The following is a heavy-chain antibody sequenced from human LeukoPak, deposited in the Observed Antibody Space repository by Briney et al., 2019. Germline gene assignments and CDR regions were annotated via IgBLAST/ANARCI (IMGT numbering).Heavy chain of an antibody. CDR2: INAGNGNT. CDR1: GYTFTSYA. J-gene: IGHJ6*03. Sequence: GASVKVSCKASGYTFTSYAMHWVRQAPGQRLEWMGWINAGNGNTKYSQEFQGRVTITRDTSASTAYMELSSLRSEDMAVYYCAKDGSTSATRGYYYYYYMDVWGKGTTVTVSS. D-gene: IGHD2-2*01. CDR3: AKDGSTSATRGYYYYYYMDV. V-gene: IGHV1-3*03.